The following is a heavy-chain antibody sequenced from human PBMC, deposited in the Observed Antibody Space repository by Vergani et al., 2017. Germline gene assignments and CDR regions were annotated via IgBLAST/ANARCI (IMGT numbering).Heavy chain of an antibody. Sequence: EVQLLESGGGLVQPGGSLRLSCAASGFTFSSYAMSWVRQAPGKGLEWVSAISGSGGSTYYADSVKGRFTISRDNSKNTLYLQMNSLRAEDTAVYYCAREPYYDILTGNYYYYGMDVWGQGTTVTVSS. D-gene: IGHD3-9*01. CDR3: AREPYYDILTGNYYYYGMDV. J-gene: IGHJ6*02. CDR1: GFTFSSYA. CDR2: ISGSGGST. V-gene: IGHV3-23*01.